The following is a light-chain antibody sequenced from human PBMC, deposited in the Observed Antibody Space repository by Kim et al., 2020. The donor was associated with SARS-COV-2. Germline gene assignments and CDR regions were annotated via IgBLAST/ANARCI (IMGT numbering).Light chain of an antibody. Sequence: LSPGEGAALSCRASQSVRGNYLAWYQQKPGQAPRLLVYGASSRASGIPDRFSGSGSGTDFTLTISILEPEDFAVFYCHQYGSSPYTFGQGTKLEI. V-gene: IGKV3-20*01. CDR2: GAS. CDR1: QSVRGNY. CDR3: HQYGSSPYT. J-gene: IGKJ2*01.